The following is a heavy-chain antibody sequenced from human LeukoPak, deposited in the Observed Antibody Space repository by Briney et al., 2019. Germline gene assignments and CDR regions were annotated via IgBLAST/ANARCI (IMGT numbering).Heavy chain of an antibody. V-gene: IGHV3-23*01. CDR2: ISGSGGST. CDR1: GFTFSSYT. D-gene: IGHD3-22*01. J-gene: IGHJ3*02. Sequence: GSLRLSCAASGFTFSSYTMSWVRQAPGKGLEWVSAISGSGGSTYYADSVKGRFTISRDNAKNSLYLQMNSLRAEDTAVYYCTYYYDSSGYNDAFDIWGQGTMVTVSS. CDR3: TYYYDSSGYNDAFDI.